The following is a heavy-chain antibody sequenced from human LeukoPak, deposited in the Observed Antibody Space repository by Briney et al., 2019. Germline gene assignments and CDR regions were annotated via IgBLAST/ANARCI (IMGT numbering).Heavy chain of an antibody. CDR1: GGSIGINNW. V-gene: IGHV4-4*02. J-gene: IGHJ4*02. Sequence: SETLSLTCAVSGGSIGINNWWSWVRQSPGKGLEWIGEIYYNGNTNYNSSLKSRVTISVDRSKSQFSLRLSSVTAADTGAYYCAKVRVTPYIAFDQWGQGTLVTVSS. D-gene: IGHD2-21*02. CDR3: AKVRVTPYIAFDQ. CDR2: IYYNGNT.